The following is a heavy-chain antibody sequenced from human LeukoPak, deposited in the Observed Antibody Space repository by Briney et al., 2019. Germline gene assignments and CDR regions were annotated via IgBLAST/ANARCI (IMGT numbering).Heavy chain of an antibody. D-gene: IGHD6-13*01. Sequence: GGSLRLSCAASGFTFSSYSMNWVRQAPGKGLEWVSSISSSSSYIYYADSVKGRFTISRDNAKNSLYLQMNSLRAEGTAVYYCARDATPLDWFDPWGQGTLVTVSS. V-gene: IGHV3-21*01. CDR2: ISSSSSYI. CDR1: GFTFSSYS. CDR3: ARDATPLDWFDP. J-gene: IGHJ5*02.